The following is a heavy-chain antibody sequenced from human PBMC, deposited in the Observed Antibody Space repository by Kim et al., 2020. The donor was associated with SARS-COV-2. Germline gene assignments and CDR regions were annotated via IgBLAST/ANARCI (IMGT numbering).Heavy chain of an antibody. CDR3: ARAHWFGNYDHLDYYYGMDV. V-gene: IGHV4-31*02. Sequence: RVTISVDTSKNQFSLKLSSVTAADTAVYYCARAHWFGNYDHLDYYYGMDVWGQGTTVTVSS. J-gene: IGHJ6*02. D-gene: IGHD3-10*01.